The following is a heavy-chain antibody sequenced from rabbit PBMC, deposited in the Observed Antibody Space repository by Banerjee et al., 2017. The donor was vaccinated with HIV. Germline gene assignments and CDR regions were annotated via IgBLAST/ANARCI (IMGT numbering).Heavy chain of an antibody. Sequence: QSLEESGGDLVKPGASLTLTCTASGFSFSSGYMCWVRQAPGKGLEWIAGMDVGSSGSTAYASWAKGRFTISETSSTTVTLQMASLTAADTATYFCARRGDPDGDYALWGPGTLVTVS. D-gene: IGHD2-1*01. V-gene: IGHV1S40*01. CDR2: MDVGSSGST. J-gene: IGHJ4*01. CDR1: GFSFSSGY. CDR3: ARRGDPDGDYAL.